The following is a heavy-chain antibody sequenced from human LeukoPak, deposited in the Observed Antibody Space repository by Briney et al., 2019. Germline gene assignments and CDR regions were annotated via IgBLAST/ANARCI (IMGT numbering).Heavy chain of an antibody. Sequence: SETLSLTCAVYGGSFSGYYWSWIRQPPGKGLEWIGEINHSGSTNYNPSLKSRVTISVDTSKNQFSLKLSSVTAADTAVYYCARVDPYYDYVWGSCHFDYWGQGTLVTVSS. CDR2: INHSGST. V-gene: IGHV4-34*01. D-gene: IGHD3-16*01. CDR3: ARVDPYYDYVWGSCHFDY. J-gene: IGHJ4*02. CDR1: GGSFSGYY.